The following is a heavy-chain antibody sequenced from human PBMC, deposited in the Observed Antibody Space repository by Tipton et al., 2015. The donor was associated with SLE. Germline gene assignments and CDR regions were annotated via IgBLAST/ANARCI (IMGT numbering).Heavy chain of an antibody. D-gene: IGHD6-13*01. J-gene: IGHJ4*02. CDR3: AREYSSSWYFDY. V-gene: IGHV4-59*01. CDR2: IYYSGST. CDR1: GASINSYY. Sequence: GLVKPSESLSLTCTVSGASINSYYWSWIRQPPGKGLEWIGYIYYSGSTNYNPSLKSRVTISVDTSKNQFSLKLSSVTAADTAVYYCAREYSSSWYFDYWGQGTLVTVSS.